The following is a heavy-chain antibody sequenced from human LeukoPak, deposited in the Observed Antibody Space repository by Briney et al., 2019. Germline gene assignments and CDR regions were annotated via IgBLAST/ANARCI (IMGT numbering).Heavy chain of an antibody. J-gene: IGHJ3*02. Sequence: SATLSLTCTVSGGSISSYYWSWIRQPPGKGLEWIGYIYYSGSTNYNPSLKSRVTISVDTSKNQFSLKLSSVTAADTAVYYCARGHSSWFPPDIWGQGTMVTVSS. CDR1: GGSISSYY. CDR3: ARGHSSWFPPDI. D-gene: IGHD6-13*01. V-gene: IGHV4-59*01. CDR2: IYYSGST.